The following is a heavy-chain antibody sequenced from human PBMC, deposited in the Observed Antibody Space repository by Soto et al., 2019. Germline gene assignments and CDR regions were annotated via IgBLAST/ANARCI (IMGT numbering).Heavy chain of an antibody. Sequence: EAHLVESGGGLVQPGRSRRLSCAASGFTFSSYAFNWVRQAPGKGLEWISYISVGSGSIFYADSVKGRFTISRDDAQNSLYLQMNTLRDDDTAIYFCVRDDKWAFDIWGQRTTVIVSS. J-gene: IGHJ3*02. CDR2: ISVGSGSI. V-gene: IGHV3-48*02. D-gene: IGHD1-26*01. CDR1: GFTFSSYA. CDR3: VRDDKWAFDI.